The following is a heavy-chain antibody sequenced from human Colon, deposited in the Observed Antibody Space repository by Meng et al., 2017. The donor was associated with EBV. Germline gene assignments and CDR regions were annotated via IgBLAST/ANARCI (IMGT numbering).Heavy chain of an antibody. V-gene: IGHV4-61*01. CDR2: IYYIGGT. CDR3: ARVSGRSFDP. J-gene: IGHJ5*02. CDR1: GDSVATGRYY. Sequence: QVQLQASGPGLVKPSGTLSLTCTVSGDSVATGRYYWSWIRQPPGKGLEWIAYIYYIGGTNYNPSLKSRLTISLDTSKNQFSLSLRSVTAADTAGYYCARVSGRSFDPWGQGTLVTVSS. D-gene: IGHD3-10*01.